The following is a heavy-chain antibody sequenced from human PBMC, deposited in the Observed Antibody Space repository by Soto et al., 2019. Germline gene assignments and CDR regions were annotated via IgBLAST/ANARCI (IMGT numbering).Heavy chain of an antibody. CDR1: GFSFSNYG. CDR2: ISFDGNNK. D-gene: IGHD6-19*01. V-gene: IGHV3-30*18. J-gene: IGHJ3*01. Sequence: QVQLVESGGGVVQPGRSLRLSCVGSGFSFSNYGMHWVRQAPGKGLEWVALISFDGNNKYYGDSVKGRFTISRDNSKNTRFVEMKSLRGEDTALYYCAKDSGSGWYEVGSDVWGEGTMVTVSS. CDR3: AKDSGSGWYEVGSDV.